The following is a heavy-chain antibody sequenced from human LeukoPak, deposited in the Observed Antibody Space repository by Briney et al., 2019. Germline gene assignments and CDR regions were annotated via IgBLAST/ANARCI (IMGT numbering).Heavy chain of an antibody. CDR1: GGSFSGYY. J-gene: IGHJ4*02. Sequence: SETLSLTCAVYGGSFSGYYWSWIRQPPGKGLEWIGEINHSGSTNYNPSLKSRVTISVDTPKNQFSLKLSSVTAADTAVYYCARGRYSSGWVDWGQGTLVTVSS. CDR3: ARGRYSSGWVD. V-gene: IGHV4-34*01. D-gene: IGHD6-19*01. CDR2: INHSGST.